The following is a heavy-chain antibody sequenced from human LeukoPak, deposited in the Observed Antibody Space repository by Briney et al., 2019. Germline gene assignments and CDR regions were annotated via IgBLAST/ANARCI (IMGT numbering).Heavy chain of an antibody. J-gene: IGHJ4*02. V-gene: IGHV4-39*01. CDR3: ARISHSYDSSGYYYFDY. CDR1: GGSISSSGYY. Sequence: KPSETLSLTCTVSGGSISSSGYYWGWIRQPPGKGLEWIGTIYYSGSTQYNPSLKSRVTISVDTSKNQFSLKLSSVTAADTAVYYCARISHSYDSSGYYYFDYWGQGTLVTVSS. CDR2: IYYSGST. D-gene: IGHD3-22*01.